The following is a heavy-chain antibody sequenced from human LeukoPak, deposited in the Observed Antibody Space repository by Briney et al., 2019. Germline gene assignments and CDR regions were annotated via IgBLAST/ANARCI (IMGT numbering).Heavy chain of an antibody. J-gene: IGHJ4*02. Sequence: GGSLRLSCAASEFSFSNAWMSWVRQAPGKGLEWVGRIKSKTDGGTTDYAAPVKGRFTISRDDSKNTLYLQMNSLKTEDTAVYYCTTDHVDTAMDNFDYWGQGTLVTVSS. CDR2: IKSKTDGGTT. V-gene: IGHV3-15*01. CDR3: TTDHVDTAMDNFDY. D-gene: IGHD5-18*01. CDR1: EFSFSNAW.